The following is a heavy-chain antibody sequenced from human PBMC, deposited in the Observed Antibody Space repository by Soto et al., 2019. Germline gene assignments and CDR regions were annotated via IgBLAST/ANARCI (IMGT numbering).Heavy chain of an antibody. CDR2: IYDTGISGYTPST. CDR3: ARGEDAFFYYGLDV. V-gene: IGHV4-59*01. J-gene: IGHJ6*02. Sequence: TLSLTCTVSGSSITSSYWSWIRRPPGKGLEWIAYIYDTGISGYTPSTSYNPSLKSRVTMSVDTSKSQFSLKLTSVTAADTAVYYCARGEDAFFYYGLDVWGQGITVTVSS. CDR1: GSSITSSY.